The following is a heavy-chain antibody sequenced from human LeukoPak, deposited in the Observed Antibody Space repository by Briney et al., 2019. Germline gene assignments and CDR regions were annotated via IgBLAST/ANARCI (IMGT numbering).Heavy chain of an antibody. Sequence: GRSLRLSCAASGFTFSKYWMLWVRQAPGKGLESVSRINTDGTVTTYADSVKGRFTVSRDNADNTMFLQMNSVRDEDTAVCYCATKQWLAPPPDSWGQGTPVTVSS. CDR3: ATKQWLAPPPDS. CDR1: GFTFSKYW. CDR2: INTDGTVT. V-gene: IGHV3-74*01. J-gene: IGHJ4*02. D-gene: IGHD6-19*01.